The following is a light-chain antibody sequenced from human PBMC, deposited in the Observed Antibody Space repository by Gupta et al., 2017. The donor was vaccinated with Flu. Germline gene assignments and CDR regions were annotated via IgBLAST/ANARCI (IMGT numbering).Light chain of an antibody. Sequence: SVLTQPPSVSAAPGQKVTTSCSGTTSNFGNNFVAWYQHPPATPPKLLISENNKRPSWIPARASCSKSATSATPTITVLQPGDEADDHCDTQDISLSVVVFGGGTKLTVL. J-gene: IGLJ2*01. CDR3: DTQDISLSVVV. V-gene: IGLV1-51*02. CDR1: TSNFGNNF. CDR2: ENN.